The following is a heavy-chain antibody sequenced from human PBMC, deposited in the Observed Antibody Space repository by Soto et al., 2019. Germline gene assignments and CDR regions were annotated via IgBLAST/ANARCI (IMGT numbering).Heavy chain of an antibody. CDR2: ISGSGGST. Sequence: GGSLRLSCAASGFTFSSYAMSWVRQAPGKGLEWVSAISGSGGSTYYADSVKGRFTISRDNAKNSLYLQMNSLRAEDTAVYYCARDPHAFDIWGQGTMVTVSS. CDR3: ARDPHAFDI. J-gene: IGHJ3*02. CDR1: GFTFSSYA. V-gene: IGHV3-23*01.